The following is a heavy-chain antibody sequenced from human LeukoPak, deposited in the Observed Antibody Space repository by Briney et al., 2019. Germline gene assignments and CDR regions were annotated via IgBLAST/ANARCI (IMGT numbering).Heavy chain of an antibody. D-gene: IGHD2-15*01. Sequence: SQTLSLTFAFSGDSVPSNSAVWNWIRQSPSRGLEWLGRTYYRSKWYNDYAVSVKSRITINPNTSKNQFSLQLNSATPEDTAVYYCARLGLGGAFDIWGQGTMVTVSS. CDR3: ARLGLGGAFDI. V-gene: IGHV6-1*01. CDR1: GDSVPSNSAV. CDR2: TYYRSKWYN. J-gene: IGHJ3*02.